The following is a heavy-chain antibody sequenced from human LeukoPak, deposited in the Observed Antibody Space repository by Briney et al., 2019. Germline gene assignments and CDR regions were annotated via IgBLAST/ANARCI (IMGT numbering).Heavy chain of an antibody. J-gene: IGHJ4*02. V-gene: IGHV3-7*03. CDR3: ARGAQWPY. CDR1: GFTFGKYW. CDR2: IKLDGSEK. Sequence: PGGSLRLSCVASGFTFGKYWMSWVRQAPGKGLEWVANIKLDGSEKNYVDSVKGRFTISRDNTKNSLYLQMNSLRVEDAAVFYCARGAQWPYWGQGTLVTVSS. D-gene: IGHD6-19*01.